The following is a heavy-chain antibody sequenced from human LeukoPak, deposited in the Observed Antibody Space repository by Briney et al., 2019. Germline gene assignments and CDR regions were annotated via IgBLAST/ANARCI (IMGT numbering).Heavy chain of an antibody. Sequence: SETLSLTCTVSGGSISNYYWSWIRQPAGKGLEWIGRIYSSGSTNYNPSLKSRVTMSVDTSKNRFSLKLSSVTAADTAVYYCASFCSSTSCYMAGFDPWGQGTLVTVSS. V-gene: IGHV4-4*07. CDR2: IYSSGST. J-gene: IGHJ5*02. CDR3: ASFCSSTSCYMAGFDP. CDR1: GGSISNYY. D-gene: IGHD2-2*02.